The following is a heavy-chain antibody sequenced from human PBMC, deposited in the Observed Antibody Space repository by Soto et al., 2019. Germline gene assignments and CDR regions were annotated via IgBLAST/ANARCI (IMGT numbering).Heavy chain of an antibody. J-gene: IGHJ5*02. Sequence: VQLVESGGGLVQPGGSLRLSCAASGFTFSSYSMNWVRQAPGTGLAWVSYISSSSSTIYYADSVKGRFTISRDNAKNSLYLQMNSLRADDTAVYYCARARIAAAGFDPWGQGTLVTVSS. CDR3: ARARIAAAGFDP. D-gene: IGHD6-13*01. V-gene: IGHV3-48*01. CDR2: ISSSSSTI. CDR1: GFTFSSYS.